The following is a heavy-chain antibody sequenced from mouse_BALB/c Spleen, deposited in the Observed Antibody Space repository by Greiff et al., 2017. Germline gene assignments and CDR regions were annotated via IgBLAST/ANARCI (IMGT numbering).Heavy chain of an antibody. Sequence: EVKLEESGGGLVQPGGSLKLSCAASGFDFSRYWMSWVRQAPGKGLEWIGEINPDSSTIYYTPSLKDKFIISRDNAKNTLYLQMSKVRSEDTALYYCARKDYGRAWFAYWGQGTLVTVSA. CDR1: GFDFSRYW. V-gene: IGHV4-1*02. CDR3: ARKDYGRAWFAY. D-gene: IGHD1-1*01. J-gene: IGHJ3*01. CDR2: INPDSSTI.